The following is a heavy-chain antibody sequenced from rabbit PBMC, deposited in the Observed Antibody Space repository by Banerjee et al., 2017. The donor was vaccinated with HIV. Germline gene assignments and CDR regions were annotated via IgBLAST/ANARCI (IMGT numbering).Heavy chain of an antibody. D-gene: IGHD6-1*01. Sequence: QQLKETGGGLVQPGGSLTLSCKASGFDFSSYYMSWVRQAPGKGLEWIGIIYGGSGSTDYASWVNGRVTISSDIAQNTVDLQMNSLTAADTATYFCASYYSDGYAGDAYATGGYYFNLWGPGSLVTVS. V-gene: IGHV1S7*01. J-gene: IGHJ4*01. CDR2: IYGGSGST. CDR1: GFDFSSYY. CDR3: ASYYSDGYAGDAYATGGYYFNL.